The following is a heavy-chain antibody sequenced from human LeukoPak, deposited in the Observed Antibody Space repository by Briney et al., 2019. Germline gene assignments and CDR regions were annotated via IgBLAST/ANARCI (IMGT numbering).Heavy chain of an antibody. Sequence: ASVKVSCKASGYTFTGYYMHLVRQAPGQGLEWMGRINPNSGGTNYAQKFQGRVTMTRDTSISTAYMELSRLRSDDTAVYYCARDRYYYDSSGYCDYWGQGTLVTVSS. CDR3: ARDRYYYDSSGYCDY. V-gene: IGHV1-2*06. J-gene: IGHJ4*02. CDR1: GYTFTGYY. CDR2: INPNSGGT. D-gene: IGHD3-22*01.